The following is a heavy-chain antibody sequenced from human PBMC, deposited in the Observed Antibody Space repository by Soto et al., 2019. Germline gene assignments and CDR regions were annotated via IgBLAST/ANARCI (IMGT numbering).Heavy chain of an antibody. CDR3: AKISGSGINMIVGRYNWFDP. CDR2: ISGSGGST. J-gene: IGHJ5*02. D-gene: IGHD3-22*01. CDR1: GFTFSSYA. V-gene: IGHV3-23*01. Sequence: GGSLRLSCAASGFTFSSYAMSWVRQAPGKGLEWVSAISGSGGSTYYADSVKGRFTISRDNSKNTLYLQMNSLRAEDTAVYYCAKISGSGINMIVGRYNWFDPWGQGTLVTVSS.